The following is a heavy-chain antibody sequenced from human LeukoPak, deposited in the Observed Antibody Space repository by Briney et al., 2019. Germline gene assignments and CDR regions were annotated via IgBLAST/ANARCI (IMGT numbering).Heavy chain of an antibody. J-gene: IGHJ4*02. Sequence: ASETLSLTCSVSGGSISGNTYYWGWIRQPPGKGLEWIGNIDYTGSTHYNPSLKSRVTISVDTSNNHFSLKLSSVTAADTAVYYCARRIVNWPIDCCGQGTLVTVSS. CDR3: ARRIVNWPIDC. V-gene: IGHV4-39*02. CDR1: GGSISGNTYY. CDR2: IDYTGST. D-gene: IGHD2-15*01.